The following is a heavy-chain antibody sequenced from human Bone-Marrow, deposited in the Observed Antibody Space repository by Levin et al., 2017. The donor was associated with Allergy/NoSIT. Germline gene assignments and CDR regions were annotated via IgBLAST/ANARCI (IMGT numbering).Heavy chain of an antibody. CDR2: ISYTGSSK. Sequence: GGSLRLSCAASGFRFSDYYMRWLRQAPGKGLEWVSDISYTGSSKFYADSVKGRFTTSRDNLKISLYLQMNTLRVEDTAVYYCAVLEGPSDSTAYYFGQGYWGQGTLVTVSS. CDR3: AVLEGPSDSTAYYFGQGY. CDR1: GFRFSDYY. J-gene: IGHJ4*02. V-gene: IGHV3-11*01. D-gene: IGHD3-22*01.